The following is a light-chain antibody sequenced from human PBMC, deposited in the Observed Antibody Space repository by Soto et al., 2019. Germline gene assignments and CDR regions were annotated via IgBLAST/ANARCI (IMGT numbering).Light chain of an antibody. CDR2: DVS. CDR1: SSDVVCYNY. Sequence: QSALTQPASVSGSPGQSITISCTGTSSDVVCYNYVSWYQQHPGKAPKFMIYDVSNRPPGVSNRFSGSKSGNTASLTISGLQAEDEADYYCSSYTTSNTRQIVFGTGTKVTVL. CDR3: SSYTTSNTRQIV. V-gene: IGLV2-14*01. J-gene: IGLJ1*01.